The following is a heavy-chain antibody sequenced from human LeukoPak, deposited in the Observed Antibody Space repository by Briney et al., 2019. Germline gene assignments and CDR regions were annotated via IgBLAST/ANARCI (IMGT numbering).Heavy chain of an antibody. CDR2: ISSSSSYI. Sequence: GGSLRLSYAASGFTFSSYSMNWVRQAPGKGLEWVSSISSSSSYIYYADSVKGRFTISRDNAKNSLYLQMNSLRAEDTAVYYCARDGVVAAQSHYYYGMDVWGQGTTVTVSS. V-gene: IGHV3-21*01. CDR1: GFTFSSYS. J-gene: IGHJ6*02. D-gene: IGHD2-15*01. CDR3: ARDGVVAAQSHYYYGMDV.